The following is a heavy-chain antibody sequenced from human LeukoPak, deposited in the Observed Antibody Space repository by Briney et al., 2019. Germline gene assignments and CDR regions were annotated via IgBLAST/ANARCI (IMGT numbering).Heavy chain of an antibody. CDR1: GGTFSSYA. CDR2: IIPILGTA. CDR3: ASGGYCGGDCYSDY. D-gene: IGHD2-21*02. V-gene: IGHV1-69*13. J-gene: IGHJ4*02. Sequence: SVKVSCKASGGTFSSYAISWVRQAPGQGLEWMGGIIPILGTANYAQKFQGRVTITADESTSTAYMELSSLRSEDTAVYYCASGGYCGGDCYSDYWGQGTLVTVSS.